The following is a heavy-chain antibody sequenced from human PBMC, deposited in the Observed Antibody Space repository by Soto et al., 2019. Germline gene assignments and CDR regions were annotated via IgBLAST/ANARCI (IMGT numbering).Heavy chain of an antibody. V-gene: IGHV3-15*01. D-gene: IGHD3-10*01. J-gene: IGHJ3*02. CDR3: TTDLWFGVPDAFDI. CDR1: GFTFSNAW. Sequence: GSLRLSCAASGFTFSNAWMSWVRPAPGKGLEWVGRIKSKTDGGTTDYAAPVKGRFTISRDDSKNTLYLQMNSLKTEDTAVYYCTTDLWFGVPDAFDIWGQGTMVTVSS. CDR2: IKSKTDGGTT.